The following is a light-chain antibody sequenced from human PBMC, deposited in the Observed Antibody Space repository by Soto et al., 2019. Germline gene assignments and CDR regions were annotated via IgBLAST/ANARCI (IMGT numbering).Light chain of an antibody. Sequence: IVLTQSPDTLSLSPWETATLSCGASQSVSSSHIAWYQQKPGQSPRLLIDGASSRASGIPDRFSGSGSETEFTLTISSLQPEDFATYYCLQHSTYPVTFGQGTKVDIK. CDR2: GAS. CDR3: LQHSTYPVT. V-gene: IGKV3-20*01. CDR1: QSVSSSH. J-gene: IGKJ1*01.